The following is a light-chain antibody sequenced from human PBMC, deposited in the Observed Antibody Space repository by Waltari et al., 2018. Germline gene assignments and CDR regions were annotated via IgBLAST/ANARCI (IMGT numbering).Light chain of an antibody. CDR3: QQYNTWPPWT. J-gene: IGKJ1*01. CDR2: GAS. CDR1: QTVSSN. V-gene: IGKV3-15*01. Sequence: ETVMTQSPATLSVSPGESATLSCRTSQTVSSNIAWYQQKPGQAPRLLIYGASIRATGVPARFSGSGSGTQFTLTIHSLQSEDFAIYYCQQYNTWPPWTFGQGTKVDIK.